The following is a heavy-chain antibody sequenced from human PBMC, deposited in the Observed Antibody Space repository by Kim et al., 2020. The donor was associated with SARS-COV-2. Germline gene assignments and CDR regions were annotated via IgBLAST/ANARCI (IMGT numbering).Heavy chain of an antibody. CDR3: ASYEHYGDCQEDY. D-gene: IGHD4-17*01. Sequence: SETLSLTCSVSDGPVSSYSWSWIRQSPGKGLEWIGYFYFSGTTVYNPSLQSRVTISADTSKNQFSLNLTSVTAADSALFYCASYEHYGDCQEDYWVQGIL. CDR2: FYFSGTT. J-gene: IGHJ4*02. CDR1: DGPVSSYS. V-gene: IGHV4-59*02.